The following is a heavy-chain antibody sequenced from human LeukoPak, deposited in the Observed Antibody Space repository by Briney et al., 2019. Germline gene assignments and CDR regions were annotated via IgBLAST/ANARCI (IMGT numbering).Heavy chain of an antibody. V-gene: IGHV4-4*07. CDR1: GGSISSYY. CDR2: IYTSGST. J-gene: IGHJ3*02. D-gene: IGHD5-18*01. CDR3: ARGGYSYGYGSDAFDI. Sequence: PSETLSLTCTVSGGSISSYYWSWIRQPAGKGLEWIGRIYTSGSTNYNPSLKSRVTMSVDTSKNQFSLKLSSVTAADTAVYYCARGGYSYGYGSDAFDIWGQGTMVTVSS.